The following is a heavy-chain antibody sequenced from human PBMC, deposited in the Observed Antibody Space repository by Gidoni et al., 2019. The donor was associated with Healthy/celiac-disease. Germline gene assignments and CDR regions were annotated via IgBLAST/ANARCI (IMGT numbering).Heavy chain of an antibody. D-gene: IGHD6-13*01. J-gene: IGHJ4*02. Sequence: QVQLVQSGAEVKKPGSSVKVSCKASGGTVSSYAISWVRQAPGQGLEWMGGIIPIFGTATYAQKFQGRVTITADKSTSTAYMELSSLRSEDTAVYYCTNIAAAGRRYFDYWGQGTLVTVSS. CDR2: IIPIFGTA. CDR1: GGTVSSYA. CDR3: TNIAAAGRRYFDY. V-gene: IGHV1-69*06.